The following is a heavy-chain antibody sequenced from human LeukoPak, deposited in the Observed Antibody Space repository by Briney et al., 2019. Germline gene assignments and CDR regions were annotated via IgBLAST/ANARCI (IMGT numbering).Heavy chain of an antibody. D-gene: IGHD4-17*01. Sequence: ASVKVSCKVSGYTLTELSMHWVRQAPGKGLEWMGGFDPEDGETIYAQKFQGRVTMTEDTSTDTAYMELSSLRSEDTAVYYCARNKGGMTTVTTNWFDPWGQGTLVTVSS. CDR2: FDPEDGET. J-gene: IGHJ5*02. CDR3: ARNKGGMTTVTTNWFDP. CDR1: GYTLTELS. V-gene: IGHV1-24*01.